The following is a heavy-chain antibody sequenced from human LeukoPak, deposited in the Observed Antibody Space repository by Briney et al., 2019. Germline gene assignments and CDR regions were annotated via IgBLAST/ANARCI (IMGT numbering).Heavy chain of an antibody. J-gene: IGHJ3*02. CDR3: ASLWPYQLSAFDI. CDR1: GGSFSGYY. V-gene: IGHV4-34*01. CDR2: INHSGST. Sequence: SETLSLTCAVYGGSFSGYYWSWIRQPPGKGLEWIGEINHSGSTNYNPSLKSRDTISVDTSKNQFSLKLSSVTAADTAVYYCASLWPYQLSAFDIWGQGTMVTVSS. D-gene: IGHD2-2*01.